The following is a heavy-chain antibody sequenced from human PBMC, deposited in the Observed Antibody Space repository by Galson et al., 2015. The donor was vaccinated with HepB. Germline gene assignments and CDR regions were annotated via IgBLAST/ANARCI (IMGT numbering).Heavy chain of an antibody. Sequence: QSGAEVKKPGESLRISCTGSGYSFRNYWTGCVRQMPGKGLECMGIIYPGDSETRYSASFQGQVTLSADKSTNIAYLQWSSLKASDTAMYYCARLGHEGYHYYGMDVWGQGTTVTVSS. CDR3: ARLGHEGYHYYGMDV. J-gene: IGHJ6*02. CDR1: GYSFRNYW. D-gene: IGHD2-2*01. V-gene: IGHV5-51*01. CDR2: IYPGDSET.